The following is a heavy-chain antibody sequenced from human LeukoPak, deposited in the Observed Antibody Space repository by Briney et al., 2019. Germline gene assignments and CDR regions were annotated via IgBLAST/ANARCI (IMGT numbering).Heavy chain of an antibody. Sequence: GGSLRLSCAASGFTFSSYGMHWVRQAPGKGLEWVSFIWYDGSKKLYADSVKGRFTISRDNSKNTVYLQMNSLRAEDTAVYYCARDSDFSGGSCDYWGQGTLVTVSS. CDR3: ARDSDFSGGSCDY. CDR1: GFTFSSYG. V-gene: IGHV3-33*01. D-gene: IGHD2-15*01. CDR2: IWYDGSKK. J-gene: IGHJ4*02.